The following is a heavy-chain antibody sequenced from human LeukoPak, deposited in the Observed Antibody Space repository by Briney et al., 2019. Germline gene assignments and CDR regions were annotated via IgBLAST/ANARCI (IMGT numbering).Heavy chain of an antibody. CDR1: GGSISSSSYY. Sequence: PSETLSLTCTVSGGSISSSSYYWGWIRQPPGKGLEWIGSIYYSGSTYYNPSLKSRVTISVDTSKNQLSLKLSSVTAADTAVYYCARSARGRITIFGVVIGGFDYWGQGTLVTVSS. CDR3: ARSARGRITIFGVVIGGFDY. CDR2: IYYSGST. V-gene: IGHV4-39*01. D-gene: IGHD3-3*01. J-gene: IGHJ4*02.